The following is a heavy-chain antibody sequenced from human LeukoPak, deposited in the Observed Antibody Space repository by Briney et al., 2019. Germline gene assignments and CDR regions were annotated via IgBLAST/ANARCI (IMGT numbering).Heavy chain of an antibody. Sequence: RGSLRLSCAASGFTFSSYGMHWVRQAPAKGLEWVAFIRYDGSNKYYADSVKGRFTISRDNSKNTLYLQMNSLRAEDTAVYYCAKGSGYSYGSDYWGQGTLVTVSS. D-gene: IGHD5-18*01. CDR2: IRYDGSNK. V-gene: IGHV3-30*02. J-gene: IGHJ4*02. CDR3: AKGSGYSYGSDY. CDR1: GFTFSSYG.